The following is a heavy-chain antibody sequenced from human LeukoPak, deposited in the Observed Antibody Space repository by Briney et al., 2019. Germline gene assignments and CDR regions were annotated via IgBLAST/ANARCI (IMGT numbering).Heavy chain of an antibody. CDR3: ARDLMGIAYRGAFYY. CDR1: GFTFSSHG. CDR2: ISGSGDNT. J-gene: IGHJ4*02. D-gene: IGHD6-13*01. Sequence: GGSLRLSCAASGFTFSSHGMSWVRQAPGKGLEWVSTISGSGDNTYYADSVKGRFTISRDNAKNSLYLQMNSLRAEDTAVYYCARDLMGIAYRGAFYYWGQGTLVTVSS. V-gene: IGHV3-23*01.